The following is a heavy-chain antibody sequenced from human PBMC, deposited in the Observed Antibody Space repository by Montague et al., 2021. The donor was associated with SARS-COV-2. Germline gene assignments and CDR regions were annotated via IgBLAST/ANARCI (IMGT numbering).Heavy chain of an antibody. J-gene: IGHJ4*02. CDR2: VFYTGST. D-gene: IGHD2-15*01. CDR1: GGSTSNYY. CDR3: ARAQNICFIANCVNYFDL. V-gene: IGHV4-59*01. Sequence: SETLSLTYSVSGGSTSNYYWTWIRQSPGKGLQWIGYVFYTGSTKFNPSLKSRVSMSLDTSKNHFSLRLSAVTAADTARYYCARAQNICFIANCVNYFDLWGLGALVTVSS.